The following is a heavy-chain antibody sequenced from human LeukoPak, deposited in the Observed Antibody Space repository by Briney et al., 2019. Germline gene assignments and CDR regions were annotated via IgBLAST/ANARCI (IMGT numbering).Heavy chain of an antibody. V-gene: IGHV3-21*01. J-gene: IGHJ4*02. D-gene: IGHD6-13*01. Sequence: PGGSLRLSCAASGFTFSSYVMNWVRQTPGKGLEWVSSISTGSSFIYYVDSVKGRFTISRDNAKNTLYMQMNSLRAEDTAVYYCARGVYEEDVNYWGQGTLVTVSS. CDR3: ARGVYEEDVNY. CDR2: ISTGSSFI. CDR1: GFTFSSYV.